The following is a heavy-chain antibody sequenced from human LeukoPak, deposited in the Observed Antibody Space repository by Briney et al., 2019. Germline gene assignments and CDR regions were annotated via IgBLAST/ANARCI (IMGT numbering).Heavy chain of an antibody. V-gene: IGHV3-23*01. CDR2: ISGSGGST. J-gene: IGHJ6*02. D-gene: IGHD1-7*01. Sequence: PGASLRLSCAAPGFTFSSYAMSWVRQAPGKGLEWVSAISGSGGSTYYADSVKGRFTISRDNSKNTLYLQMNSLRAEDTAVYYCAKDPNYVYYYGMDVWGQGTTVTVSS. CDR1: GFTFSSYA. CDR3: AKDPNYVYYYGMDV.